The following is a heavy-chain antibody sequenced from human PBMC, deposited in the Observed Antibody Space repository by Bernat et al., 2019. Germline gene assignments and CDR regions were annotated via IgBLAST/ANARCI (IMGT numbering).Heavy chain of an antibody. CDR3: ASAPTYYDLWFDP. J-gene: IGHJ5*02. Sequence: QVQLQESGPGLVKPSETLSLTCTVSGGSVSSGSYDWSWIRQPAGKGLEGIGYIYDSGSTNYNPSLKSRVTISVDTSKKQFSLKLSSGTAADTAVYYCASAPTYYDLWFDPLGHGPLVTFSS. CDR2: IYDSGST. V-gene: IGHV4-61*01. CDR1: GGSVSSGSYD. D-gene: IGHD3-3*01.